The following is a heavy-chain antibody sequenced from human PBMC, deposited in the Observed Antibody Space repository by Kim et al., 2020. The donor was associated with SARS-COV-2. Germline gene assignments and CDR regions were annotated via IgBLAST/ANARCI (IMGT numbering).Heavy chain of an antibody. J-gene: IGHJ6*02. CDR1: GGSFSGYY. V-gene: IGHV4-34*01. D-gene: IGHD1-7*01. CDR3: ARAVELELRVGYSYYYYGMDV. CDR2: INHSGST. Sequence: SETLSLTCAVYGGSFSGYYWSWIRQPPGKGLEWIGEINHSGSTNYNPSLKSRVTISVDTSKNQFSLKLSSVTAADTAVYYCARAVELELRVGYSYYYYGMDVWGQGTTVTVSS.